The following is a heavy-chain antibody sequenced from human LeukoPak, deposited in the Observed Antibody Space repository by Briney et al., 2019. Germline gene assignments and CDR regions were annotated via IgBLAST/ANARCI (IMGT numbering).Heavy chain of an antibody. J-gene: IGHJ4*02. CDR3: ARLRSDNHFDY. V-gene: IGHV1-69*13. CDR2: IIPIFGTA. Sequence: ASVKVSCKASGGTFSSYAISWVRQAPGQGLEWMGGIIPIFGTANYAQKFQGRVTITADESTSTAYVELSSLRSEDTAVYYCARLRSDNHFDYWGQGTLVTVSS. D-gene: IGHD3-3*01. CDR1: GGTFSSYA.